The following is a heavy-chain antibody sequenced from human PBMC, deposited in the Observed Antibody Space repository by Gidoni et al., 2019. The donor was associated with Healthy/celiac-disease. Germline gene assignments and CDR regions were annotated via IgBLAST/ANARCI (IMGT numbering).Heavy chain of an antibody. CDR3: ASPALKYYYDSSGYYPLDY. D-gene: IGHD3-22*01. Sequence: EVQLVETGGGLIQPGGYLRLSCAASGFTVSSNYMSWVRQAPGKGLEWVAVINSGGSTYYADSVKGRFTISRDNSKNTLYLQMNSLRAEDTAVYYCASPALKYYYDSSGYYPLDYWGQGTLVTVSS. CDR1: GFTVSSNY. J-gene: IGHJ4*02. CDR2: INSGGST. V-gene: IGHV3-53*02.